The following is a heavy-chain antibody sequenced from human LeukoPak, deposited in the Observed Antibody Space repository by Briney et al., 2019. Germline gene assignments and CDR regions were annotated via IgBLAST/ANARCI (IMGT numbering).Heavy chain of an antibody. D-gene: IGHD4-17*01. V-gene: IGHV1-69*01. Sequence: GASVKVSCKASGGTFSSYAISWVRQAPGQGLEWMGGIIPIFGTANYAQKFQGRVTITADESTSTAYMELSSLRSEDTAVYYCAREGPWEYGDYLFDYWGQGTLVTVSS. CDR1: GGTFSSYA. J-gene: IGHJ4*02. CDR3: AREGPWEYGDYLFDY. CDR2: IIPIFGTA.